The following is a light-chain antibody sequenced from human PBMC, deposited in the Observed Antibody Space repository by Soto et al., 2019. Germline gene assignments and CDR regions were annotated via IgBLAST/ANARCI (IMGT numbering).Light chain of an antibody. CDR1: SSDFGSYNL. V-gene: IGLV2-23*01. CDR3: CSYAGSSTYV. J-gene: IGLJ1*01. CDR2: EDS. Sequence: QSALTQPASVSGSPGQSITISCTGTSSDFGSYNLVSWYQQHPGKAPKLMIYEDSKRPSGVSNRFSGSKSGNTASLTISGLQAEDDADYYCCSYAGSSTYVFGTGNKVTVL.